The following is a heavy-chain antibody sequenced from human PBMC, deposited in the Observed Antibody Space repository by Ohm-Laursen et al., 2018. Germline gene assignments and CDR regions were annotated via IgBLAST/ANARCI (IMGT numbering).Heavy chain of an antibody. D-gene: IGHD3-16*01. V-gene: IGHV3-33*01. CDR2: IWYDGTEQ. J-gene: IGHJ3*02. CDR3: ARDSAQGGAFDI. CDR1: LFTFSNYD. Sequence: SLRLSCTASLFTFSNYDMHWVRQAPGKGLEWVAVIWYDGTEQKYADSVTGRFTISRDNSNNALYLQMNSLRVGDTAMYYCARDSAQGGAFDIWGQGSLVTVSS.